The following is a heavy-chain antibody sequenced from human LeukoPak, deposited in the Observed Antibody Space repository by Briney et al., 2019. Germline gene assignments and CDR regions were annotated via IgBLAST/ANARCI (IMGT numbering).Heavy chain of an antibody. D-gene: IGHD3-22*01. CDR3: ARDVYYYDSSGSRYFDY. CDR2: IYSSGST. CDR1: GGSIRGYY. Sequence: SETLSLTCNVSGGSIRGYYWSWIRQPPGKGLEWIGYIYSSGSTNYNPSLKSRVTMSVDTSKNQFSLKLSSVTAADTAVYYCARDVYYYDSSGSRYFDYWGQATLVTVSS. V-gene: IGHV4-59*12. J-gene: IGHJ4*02.